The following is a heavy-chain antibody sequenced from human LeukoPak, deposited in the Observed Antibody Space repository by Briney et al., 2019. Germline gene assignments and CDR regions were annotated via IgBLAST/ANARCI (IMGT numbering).Heavy chain of an antibody. CDR3: ARKTPGTSVDV. CDR1: GGSISNSGHY. D-gene: IGHD3-10*01. V-gene: IGHV4-39*01. CDR2: ITNTGGT. J-gene: IGHJ6*02. Sequence: PSETLSLTCTVSGGSISNSGHYWVWIRQPPGKGLEWIGTITNTGGTHSNPSLKSRVTISIDASKTQISLKLTSVAAADTAVFYCARKTPGTSVDVWGQGTPVTVSS.